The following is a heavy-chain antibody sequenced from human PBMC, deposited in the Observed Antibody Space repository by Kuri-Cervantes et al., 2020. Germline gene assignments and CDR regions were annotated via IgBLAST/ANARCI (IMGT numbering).Heavy chain of an antibody. D-gene: IGHD2-21*02. CDR2: INPSGGST. V-gene: IGHV1-46*01. CDR1: RYTFTSYY. CDR3: ARLYCRGGDCFALDT. Sequence: ASVKVSCKASRYTFTSYYMHWVRQAPGQGLEWMGIINPSGGSTSYAQKFQGRVTMTRDTSTSTVYMELSSLRSEDTAVYYCARLYCRGGDCFALDTWGQGTQVTVSS. J-gene: IGHJ4*02.